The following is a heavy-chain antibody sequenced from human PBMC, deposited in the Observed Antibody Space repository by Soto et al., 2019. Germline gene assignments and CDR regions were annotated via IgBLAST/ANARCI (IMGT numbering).Heavy chain of an antibody. J-gene: IGHJ5*02. CDR1: GFTFSKAW. V-gene: IGHV3-15*01. CDR2: IKSKTDGGTT. CDR3: TTDLWGGDET. Sequence: EVQLVESGGGLVKPGGSLRLSCAASGFTFSKAWMSWVRQAPGKGLEWVGRIKSKTDGGTTDYAAPVKGRFTISRDDSKNTLDLQMDSLKTEDTAVYYCTTDLWGGDETWGQGTLVTVSS. D-gene: IGHD3-16*01.